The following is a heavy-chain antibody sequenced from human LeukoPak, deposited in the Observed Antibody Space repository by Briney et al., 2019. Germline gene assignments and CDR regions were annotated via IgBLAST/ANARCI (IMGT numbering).Heavy chain of an antibody. J-gene: IGHJ4*02. CDR2: IGAGGTFT. CDR3: AKDLDYTIYGYYFDY. D-gene: IGHD4-11*01. Sequence: PGGSPRLSCAASGFTFNIYDINWVRQAPGEGLEWVSGIGAGGTFTYYADSVKGRFTITRDNSRNTLYLQMNSLRADDTAVYYCAKDLDYTIYGYYFDYWGQGTLVTVSS. CDR1: GFTFNIYD. V-gene: IGHV3-23*01.